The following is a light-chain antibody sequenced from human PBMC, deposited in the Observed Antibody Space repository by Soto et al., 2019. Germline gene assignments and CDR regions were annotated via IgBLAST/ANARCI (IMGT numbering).Light chain of an antibody. CDR3: QSYDSSLSGVV. CDR2: GNS. CDR1: SSNIGAGYD. Sequence: QAVVTQPPSVSGAPGQRVTISCTGSSSNIGAGYDVHWYQQLPGTAPKLLIYGNSNRPSGVPDRFSGSKSGTSASLAITGXXXXXEADYYCQSYDSSLSGVVFGGGTKVTVL. V-gene: IGLV1-40*01. J-gene: IGLJ2*01.